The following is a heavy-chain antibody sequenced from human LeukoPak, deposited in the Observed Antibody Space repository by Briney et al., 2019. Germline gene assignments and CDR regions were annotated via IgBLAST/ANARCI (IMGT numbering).Heavy chain of an antibody. CDR3: ARGLEVATLDY. J-gene: IGHJ4*02. CDR1: EFTFSDYY. D-gene: IGHD5-12*01. Sequence: PGGSLRLSCAASEFTFSDYYMSWIRQAPGKGLEWVSYISSSSYTNYADSVKGRFTISRDNAKNSLYLQMNSLRAEDTAVYYCARGLEVATLDYWGQGTLVTVSS. V-gene: IGHV3-11*06. CDR2: ISSSSYT.